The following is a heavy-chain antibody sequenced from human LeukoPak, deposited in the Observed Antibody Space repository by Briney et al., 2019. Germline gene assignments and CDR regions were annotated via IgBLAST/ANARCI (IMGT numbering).Heavy chain of an antibody. CDR1: GGSISGYY. CDR3: ARGGPYDNSGYYYFDY. Sequence: SETLSLTCTVSGGSISGYYWSWIRQPAGKGLEWIGRILTSGSINYNPSLKSRVTMSVDTSKSQFSLKLTSVTAADTAVYYCARGGPYDNSGYYYFDYWGQGTLVTVSS. V-gene: IGHV4-4*07. J-gene: IGHJ4*02. CDR2: ILTSGSI. D-gene: IGHD3-22*01.